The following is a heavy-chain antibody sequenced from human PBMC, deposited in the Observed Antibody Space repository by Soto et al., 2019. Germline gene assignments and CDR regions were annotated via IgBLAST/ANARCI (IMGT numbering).Heavy chain of an antibody. J-gene: IGHJ4*02. CDR3: AHIVVAGLGYYFDY. Sequence: QITLKESGPTLVKPTQTLMLTCTFSGFSLSSTRMAVGWIRQPPGKALEWLALIYWDDDKRYSPFLKSRLTITKHTSKNQVVLTMSNMDPVDTARYYCAHIVVAGLGYYFDYWGQGTLVTVSS. D-gene: IGHD6-19*01. V-gene: IGHV2-5*02. CDR1: GFSLSSTRMA. CDR2: IYWDDDK.